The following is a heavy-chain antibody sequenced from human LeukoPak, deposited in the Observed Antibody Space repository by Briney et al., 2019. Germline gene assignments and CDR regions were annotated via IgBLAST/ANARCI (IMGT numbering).Heavy chain of an antibody. CDR2: SGNT. D-gene: IGHD3-10*01. CDR3: VTYYAGVGGRGH. V-gene: IGHV4-61*01. CDR1: GGSVSSGSYH. Sequence: SKTLSLTCTVSGGSVSSGSYHWSWIRQAPGKGLEWIGHSGNTNYNPSLKSRVTISIDTSNNQFSLRLISVTAADTAVYYCVTYYAGVGGRGHWGPGTLVTVSS. J-gene: IGHJ4*02.